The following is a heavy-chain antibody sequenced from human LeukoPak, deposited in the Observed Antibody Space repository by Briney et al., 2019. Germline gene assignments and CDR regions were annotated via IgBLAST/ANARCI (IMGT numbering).Heavy chain of an antibody. CDR1: GGTFSSYA. D-gene: IGHD6-19*01. Sequence: GASVKVSCKASGGTFSSYAISWVRQAPGQGLEWMGGIIPIFGTANYAQKFQGRVTITADESTSTAYMELSSLRSEDMAVYYCARVLASSGWYSEGTYYFDYWGQGTLVTVSS. CDR2: IIPIFGTA. V-gene: IGHV1-69*13. J-gene: IGHJ4*02. CDR3: ARVLASSGWYSEGTYYFDY.